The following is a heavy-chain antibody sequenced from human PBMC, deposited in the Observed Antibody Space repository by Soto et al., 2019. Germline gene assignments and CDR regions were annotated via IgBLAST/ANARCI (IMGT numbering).Heavy chain of an antibody. CDR1: GFTFTSYA. D-gene: IGHD3-3*01. J-gene: IGHJ4*02. V-gene: IGHV3-23*01. CDR3: AKHDFCTLYNTGLDS. CDR2: ISGSGGDT. Sequence: EVQLLESGGGLVQQGGSLSLSCSASGFTFTSYAMSWVRQAPGKGLEWVSGISGSGGDTKSADSVKGRFTISRDNFKNMLYLPMKSLRAEDTAVYYCAKHDFCTLYNTGLDSWGQGTLVSVPS.